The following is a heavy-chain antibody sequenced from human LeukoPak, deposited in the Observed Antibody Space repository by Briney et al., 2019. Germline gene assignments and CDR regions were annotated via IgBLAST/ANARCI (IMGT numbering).Heavy chain of an antibody. D-gene: IGHD5-18*01. CDR1: GFTFSSYA. CDR2: ISYDGSNK. J-gene: IGHJ4*02. Sequence: PGGSLRLSCAASGFTFSSYAMHWVRQAPGKGLEWVAVISYDGSNKYYADSVKGRFIISRDNSKNTLYLQMNSLRAEDTAVYYCASVDTAMATYYWGQGTLVTVSS. CDR3: ASVDTAMATYY. V-gene: IGHV3-30-3*01.